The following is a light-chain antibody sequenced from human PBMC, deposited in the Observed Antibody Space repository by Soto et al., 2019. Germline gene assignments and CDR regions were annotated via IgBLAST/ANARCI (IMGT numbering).Light chain of an antibody. CDR3: SSFTGSTYV. CDR1: DVSGNKY. Sequence: QSVLTQPASMSGSPGQSITISCTGSDVSGNKYISWYQYYPHTGPKLKIFDVSSRPSGVSDRFSGSKSADSASLTISGRQAEDEADYYCSSFTGSTYVFGNGTKLTVL. V-gene: IGLV2-14*03. J-gene: IGLJ1*01. CDR2: DVS.